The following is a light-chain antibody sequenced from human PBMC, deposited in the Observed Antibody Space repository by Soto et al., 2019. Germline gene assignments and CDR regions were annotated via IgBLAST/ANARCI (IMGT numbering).Light chain of an antibody. CDR2: EVT. Sequence: QSVLTQPASVSGSPGQSITISCTGTSSDVGTYNYVSWYQQHPGKAPKVMIYEVTYRPSGVSNRFSGSKSGNTASLAISGLQAEDEAEYYCSSYTGSSTLYVSGTGTKVTVL. J-gene: IGLJ1*01. V-gene: IGLV2-14*01. CDR3: SSYTGSSTLYV. CDR1: SSDVGTYNY.